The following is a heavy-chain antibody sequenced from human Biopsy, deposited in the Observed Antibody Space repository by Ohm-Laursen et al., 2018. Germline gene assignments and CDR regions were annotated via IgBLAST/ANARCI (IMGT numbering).Heavy chain of an antibody. J-gene: IGHJ6*02. D-gene: IGHD2-2*02. CDR2: IDWDDAK. CDR3: ARIPILVVPAAIVYRHRRHLQGLDV. V-gene: IGHV2-70*16. Sequence: PTQTLTLTCTLSGFSLSTRGMSVTWIRQPPGKALEWLARIDWDDAKFYSESLKTRLTISKGTSENHVVLTLSDVAPVDTATYYCARIPILVVPAAIVYRHRRHLQGLDVWGQGTTVIVSS. CDR1: GFSLSTRGMS.